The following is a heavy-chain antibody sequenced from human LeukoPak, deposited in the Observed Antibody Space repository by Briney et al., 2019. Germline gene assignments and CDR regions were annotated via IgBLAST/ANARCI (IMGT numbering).Heavy chain of an antibody. CDR2: IYYSGST. V-gene: IGHV4-30-4*08. CDR3: ARDPAAYSNDAHDFDY. J-gene: IGHJ4*02. Sequence: SETLSLTCTLSGGSISSGDYYWSWIRQPPGKSLEWIGYIYYSGSTYYNPSLKSRVTISVDTSKNQFSLKLSSVTAADTAVYYCARDPAAYSNDAHDFDYWGQGTLVTLSS. D-gene: IGHD4-11*01. CDR1: GGSISSGDYY.